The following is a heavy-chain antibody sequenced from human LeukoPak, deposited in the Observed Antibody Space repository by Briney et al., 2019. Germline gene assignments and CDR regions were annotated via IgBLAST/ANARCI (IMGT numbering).Heavy chain of an antibody. CDR1: GGSISSSSYY. CDR2: IYYSGST. Sequence: PSETLSLTCTVSGGSISSSSYYWGWIRQPPGKGLEWIGSIYYSGSTYYNPSLKSRVTISVDTSKNQFSLKLSSVTAADTAVYYCARWLWFGELSEVNWFDPWGQGTLVTVSS. D-gene: IGHD3-10*01. V-gene: IGHV4-39*01. CDR3: ARWLWFGELSEVNWFDP. J-gene: IGHJ5*02.